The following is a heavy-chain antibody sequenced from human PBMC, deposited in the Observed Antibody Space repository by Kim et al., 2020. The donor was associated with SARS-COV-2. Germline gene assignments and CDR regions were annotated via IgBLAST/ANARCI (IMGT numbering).Heavy chain of an antibody. D-gene: IGHD4-17*01. CDR2: ISGSGGST. J-gene: IGHJ6*02. Sequence: GGSLRLSCAASGFTFSSYAMSWVRQAPGKGLEWVSAISGSGGSTSYAASVKGRFTISRDSSKNTLYLQMNSLRAEDTAVYYCAKVLSGDYVRGRSRPNYYYYYGMDVWGQGTRVTGSS. CDR3: AKVLSGDYVRGRSRPNYYYYYGMDV. CDR1: GFTFSSYA. V-gene: IGHV3-23*01.